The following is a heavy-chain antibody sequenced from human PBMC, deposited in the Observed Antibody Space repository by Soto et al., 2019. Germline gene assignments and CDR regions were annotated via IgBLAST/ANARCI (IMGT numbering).Heavy chain of an antibody. CDR2: IIPIFGTA. CDR3: ARESTDSPSD. V-gene: IGHV1-69*13. CDR1: GGTFSIYA. Sequence: ASVKVSFKASGGTFSIYAISWVRQAPGQGLEWMGGIIPIFGTANYAQKFQGRVTITADESTSTAYMELSSLRSEDTAVYYCARESTDSPSDWGQGTLVTVPS. D-gene: IGHD5-18*01. J-gene: IGHJ4*02.